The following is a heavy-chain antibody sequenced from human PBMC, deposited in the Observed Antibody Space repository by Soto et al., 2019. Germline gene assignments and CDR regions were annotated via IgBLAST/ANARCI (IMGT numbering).Heavy chain of an antibody. CDR3: AKHLEYTPSDGMDV. V-gene: IGHV3-53*01. Sequence: PGGSLRLSCAAFGLTVSGKKYVAWVRQAPGKGLEWVSALYDVDGSFYADSVKGRFTTSSDSSKTTVYLQMNGLRPDDTAVYYCAKHLEYTPSDGMDVWGQGTTVTVSS. CDR1: GLTVSGKKY. D-gene: IGHD2-2*02. CDR2: LYDVDGS. J-gene: IGHJ6*02.